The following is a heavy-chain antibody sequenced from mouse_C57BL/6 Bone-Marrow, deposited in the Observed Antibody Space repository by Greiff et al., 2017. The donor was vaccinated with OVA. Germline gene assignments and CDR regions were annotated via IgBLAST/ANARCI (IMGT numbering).Heavy chain of an antibody. Sequence: QVQLQQPGAELVKPGASVKLSCKASGYTFTSYWMQWVKQRPGQGLEWIGEIDPSDSYTNYNQKFKGKATLTVDTSSSTAYMQLSSLTSEDSAVYYCARGANWLYFDYWGQGTTLTVSS. CDR2: IDPSDSYT. V-gene: IGHV1-50*01. J-gene: IGHJ2*01. CDR3: ARGANWLYFDY. CDR1: GYTFTSYW. D-gene: IGHD4-1*01.